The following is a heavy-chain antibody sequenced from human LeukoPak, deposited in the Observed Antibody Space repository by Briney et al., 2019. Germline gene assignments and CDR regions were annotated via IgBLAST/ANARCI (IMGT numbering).Heavy chain of an antibody. J-gene: IGHJ3*01. V-gene: IGHV3-66*01. CDR2: IYSGGPT. Sequence: GGSLRLSCAASGFTFSSYGRSWVRQAPGKGLEWVSVIYSGGPTYYAASVKGRFIISRDNSQNTLFLEMNSLRVEDTAMYYCAREGWLGDAFDVWGQGTMVTVSS. D-gene: IGHD3-16*01. CDR3: AREGWLGDAFDV. CDR1: GFTFSSYG.